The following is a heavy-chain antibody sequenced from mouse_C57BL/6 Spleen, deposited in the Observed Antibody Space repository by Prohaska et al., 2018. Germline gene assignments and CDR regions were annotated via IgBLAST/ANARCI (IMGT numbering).Heavy chain of an antibody. D-gene: IGHD1-1*01. CDR2: IRLKSDNYAT. CDR1: GFTFSNYW. CDR3: TGYGSSYWYFDV. Sequence: EVKLEESGGGLVQPGGSMKLSCVASGFTFSNYWMNWVRQSPEKGLEWVAQIRLKSDNYATHYAESVKGRLTISRDDSKSSVYLQMNNLRAEDTGIYYCTGYGSSYWYFDVWGTGTTVTVSS. V-gene: IGHV6-3*01. J-gene: IGHJ1*03.